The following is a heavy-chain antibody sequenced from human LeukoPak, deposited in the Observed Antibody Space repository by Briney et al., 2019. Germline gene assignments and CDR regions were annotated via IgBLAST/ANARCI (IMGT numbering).Heavy chain of an antibody. Sequence: GGSLRLSCAASGFTFSSYGMHWVRQAPGKGLEWVSVIWYDGTNKYYADSVKGRFTISRDNSKNTLYLQMNSLRAEDTAVYYCARVGEWFGESGPDYWGQGILVTVSS. CDR3: ARVGEWFGESGPDY. D-gene: IGHD3-10*01. V-gene: IGHV3-33*01. CDR1: GFTFSSYG. CDR2: IWYDGTNK. J-gene: IGHJ4*02.